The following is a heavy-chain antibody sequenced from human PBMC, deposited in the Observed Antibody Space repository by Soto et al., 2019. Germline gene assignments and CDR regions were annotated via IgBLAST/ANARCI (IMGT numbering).Heavy chain of an antibody. J-gene: IGHJ4*02. D-gene: IGHD6-25*01. CDR3: ARVSYETAAFDY. V-gene: IGHV4-30-4*01. Sequence: LSLPCTVSGDSMRSGDYYWSWIRQSPGKGLEWIGYIYHSGSTYYNPSLQSSCFLSVDASKNQFSLSLSSVTAADTAVYYCARVSYETAAFDYWGQGTPVTVSS. CDR1: GDSMRSGDYY. CDR2: IYHSGST.